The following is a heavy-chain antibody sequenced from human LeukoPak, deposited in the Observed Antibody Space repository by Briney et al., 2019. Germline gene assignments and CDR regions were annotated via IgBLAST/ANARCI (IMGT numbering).Heavy chain of an antibody. D-gene: IGHD2-15*01. CDR3: ARDPRYCSGGSCYFGYFDY. CDR2: IKQDGSEK. CDR1: GFTFSSYW. Sequence: GGSLRLSCAASGFTFSSYWMNWVRQAPGKGLEWVANIKQDGSEKYYVDSVKGRFTISRDNAKNSLYLQMNSLRAEDTAVYYCARDPRYCSGGSCYFGYFDYWGQGTLVTVSS. V-gene: IGHV3-7*01. J-gene: IGHJ4*02.